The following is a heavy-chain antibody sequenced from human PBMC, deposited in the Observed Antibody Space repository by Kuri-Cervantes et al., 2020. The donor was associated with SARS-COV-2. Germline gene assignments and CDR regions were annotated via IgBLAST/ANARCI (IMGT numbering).Heavy chain of an antibody. CDR1: GYTFTSYY. Sequence: ASVKVSCKASGYTFTSYYMHWVRQAPGQGLEWMGIINPSGGSTSYAQKFQGRVTMTRDTSTSTVYMELSSLRSEDTAVYYCARDLIAAADNGDLGYWGQGTLVTVSS. D-gene: IGHD6-13*01. CDR3: ARDLIAAADNGDLGY. J-gene: IGHJ4*02. V-gene: IGHV1-46*01. CDR2: INPSGGST.